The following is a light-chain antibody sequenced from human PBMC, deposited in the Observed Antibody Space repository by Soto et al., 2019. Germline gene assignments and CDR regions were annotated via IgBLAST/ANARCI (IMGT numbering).Light chain of an antibody. Sequence: DIQMTQSPSTVSAYVGDSVTITCRASQSITTRLAWYQQRPGKAPKLLIYDVSSLQSGVPSRFSGSGSGTEFTLTIRSLQPDDFATYYCQHYKMYSPWTFGQGTKGDIK. CDR2: DVS. V-gene: IGKV1-5*01. J-gene: IGKJ1*01. CDR1: QSITTR. CDR3: QHYKMYSPWT.